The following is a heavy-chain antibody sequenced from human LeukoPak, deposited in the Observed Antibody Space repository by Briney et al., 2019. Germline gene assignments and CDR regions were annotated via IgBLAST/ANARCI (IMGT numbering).Heavy chain of an antibody. CDR2: IYYSGST. Sequence: SETLSLTCTVSGGSISSYYWSWIRRPPGKGLEWIGYIYYSGSTNYNPSLKSRVTISVDTSKNQFSLKLSSVTAADTAVYYCARVATGEIDYWGQGTLVTVSS. V-gene: IGHV4-59*01. CDR3: ARVATGEIDY. CDR1: GGSISSYY. D-gene: IGHD5-12*01. J-gene: IGHJ4*02.